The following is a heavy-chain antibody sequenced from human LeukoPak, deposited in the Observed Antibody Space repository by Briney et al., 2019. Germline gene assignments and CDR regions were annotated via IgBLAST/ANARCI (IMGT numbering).Heavy chain of an antibody. J-gene: IGHJ4*02. V-gene: IGHV4-34*01. D-gene: IGHD6-13*01. CDR2: INHSGST. Sequence: SETLSLTCAVNGGSFSGYYWSWIRQPPGKGLEWIGEINHSGSTNYNPCLKSRVTISVDTSKNQFSLKLSSVTAADTAVYYCASGPIRRGIVAAGTRWGMFVWGQGTLVTVSS. CDR3: ASGPIRRGIVAAGTRWGMFV. CDR1: GGSFSGYY.